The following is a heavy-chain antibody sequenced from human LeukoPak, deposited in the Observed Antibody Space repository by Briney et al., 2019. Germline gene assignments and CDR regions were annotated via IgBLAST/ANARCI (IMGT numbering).Heavy chain of an antibody. Sequence: SETLSLTCTVSGGSISSSSYYGGWSRQPRGKGVEWIESIYYSGRTYYNPSLKSRVTISVDTSKNHFSLKLSSVTAADTAVYYCARHVGRGNYYYYYMDVWGKGTTVTVSS. CDR2: IYYSGRT. V-gene: IGHV4-39*01. J-gene: IGHJ6*03. CDR3: ARHVGRGNYYYYYMDV. CDR1: GGSISSSSYY.